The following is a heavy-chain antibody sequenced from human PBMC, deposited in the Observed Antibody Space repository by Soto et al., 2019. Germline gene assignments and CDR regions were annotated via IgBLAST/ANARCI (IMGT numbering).Heavy chain of an antibody. Sequence: GGSLRLSCAASGFTFSSYGMHWVRQAPGKGLEWVAVIWYDGSNKYYADSVKGRYTISRDDSKDTVYLQMNSLGAEDTAVYYCTRDPLIAVAAYDAFDIWGQGTSVTVSS. CDR1: GFTFSSYG. V-gene: IGHV3-33*01. CDR3: TRDPLIAVAAYDAFDI. CDR2: IWYDGSNK. D-gene: IGHD6-19*01. J-gene: IGHJ3*02.